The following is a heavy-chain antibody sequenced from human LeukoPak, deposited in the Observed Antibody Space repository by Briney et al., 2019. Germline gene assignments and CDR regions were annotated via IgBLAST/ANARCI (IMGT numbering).Heavy chain of an antibody. CDR2: IGDSGATT. D-gene: IGHD3-10*01. V-gene: IGHV3-23*01. CDR1: GVSVSNNY. CDR3: ASFHYYGSGAYNLSY. Sequence: GGSLRLSCAASGVSVSNNYMTWVRQAPGKGLEWVSDIGDSGATTYYADSVKGRFTISRDNSKNTLYLQMSSLRAEDTAVYFCASFHYYGSGAYNLSYWGQGTLVTVSS. J-gene: IGHJ4*02.